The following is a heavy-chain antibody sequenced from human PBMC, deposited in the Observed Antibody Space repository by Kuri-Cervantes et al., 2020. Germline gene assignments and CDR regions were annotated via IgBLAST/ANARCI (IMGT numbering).Heavy chain of an antibody. V-gene: IGHV1-46*01. Sequence: ASVKVSCKASGYTFTSYYMHWVRQAPGQGLEWMGIINPSGGSTSYAQKFQGRVTMTRDTSTSTVYMELSSLRSEDTAVYYCAREDRITMIVVGQPTSYGMDVWGQGTTVTVSS. CDR3: AREDRITMIVVGQPTSYGMDV. CDR1: GYTFTSYY. J-gene: IGHJ6*02. CDR2: INPSGGST. D-gene: IGHD3-22*01.